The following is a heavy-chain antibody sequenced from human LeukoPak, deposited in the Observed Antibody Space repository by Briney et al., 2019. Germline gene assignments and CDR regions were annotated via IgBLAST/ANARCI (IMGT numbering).Heavy chain of an antibody. Sequence: GGSLRLSCAASGFSFDDYGMSWVRQAPGKGLEWVSGINWNGGSTGYADSVKGRFTISRDNAKNSLYLQMSSLRAEDTALYYCARDFRYCSSTSCYAGYWGQGTLVTVSS. D-gene: IGHD2-2*01. J-gene: IGHJ4*02. CDR3: ARDFRYCSSTSCYAGY. CDR2: INWNGGST. CDR1: GFSFDDYG. V-gene: IGHV3-20*04.